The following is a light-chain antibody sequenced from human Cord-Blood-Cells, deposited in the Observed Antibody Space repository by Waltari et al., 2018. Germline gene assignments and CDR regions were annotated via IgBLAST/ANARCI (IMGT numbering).Light chain of an antibody. CDR1: QSVSSSY. CDR3: QQYGSSPRT. J-gene: IGKJ2*01. V-gene: IGKV3-20*01. Sequence: EIVLTQSPVTLSLSPGEIATPSCRASQSVSSSYLAWYQQKPGQAPRLLIYGASSRATGIPDRFSGSGSGTDFTLTISRLEPEDFAVYYCQQYGSSPRTFGQGTKLEIK. CDR2: GAS.